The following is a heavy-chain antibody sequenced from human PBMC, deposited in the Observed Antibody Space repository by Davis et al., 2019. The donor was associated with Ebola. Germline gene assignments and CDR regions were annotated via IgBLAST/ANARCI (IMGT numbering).Heavy chain of an antibody. Sequence: ASVKVSCKASGYTFTSYAMHWVRQAPGQRLEWMGWINAGNGNTKYSQKFQGRVTITRDTSASTAYMELSSLRSEDTAVYYCARVPTMIVVATDWGMDVWGQGTTVTVSS. CDR1: GYTFTSYA. V-gene: IGHV1-3*01. D-gene: IGHD3-22*01. J-gene: IGHJ6*02. CDR3: ARVPTMIVVATDWGMDV. CDR2: INAGNGNT.